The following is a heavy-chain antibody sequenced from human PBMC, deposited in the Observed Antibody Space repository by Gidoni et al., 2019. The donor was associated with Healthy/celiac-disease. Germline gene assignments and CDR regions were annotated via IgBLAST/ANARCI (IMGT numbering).Heavy chain of an antibody. CDR1: GVTFSSYA. V-gene: IGHV3-30*04. D-gene: IGHD2-2*02. CDR2: ISYDGSNK. CDR3: ARVPAAIDYYYYGMDV. J-gene: IGHJ6*02. Sequence: QVQLVESGGGVVQPGRSLRRSCAASGVTFSSYAMHWVRQAPGKGLEWVAVISYDGSNKYYADSVKGRFTISRDNSKNTLYLQMNSLRAEDTAVYYCARVPAAIDYYYYGMDVWGQGTTVTVSS.